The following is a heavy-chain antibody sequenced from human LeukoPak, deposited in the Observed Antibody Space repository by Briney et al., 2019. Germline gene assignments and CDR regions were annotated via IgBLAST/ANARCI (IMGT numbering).Heavy chain of an antibody. CDR3: ARGGGYYDFWSGYRQPLTINWFDP. CDR2: IYYSGST. V-gene: IGHV4-39*07. Sequence: SETLSLTCTVSGGSISSSSYYWGWIRQPPGKGLEGMGSIYYSGSTYYNPSLKSRVTISVDTSKNQFSLKLSSVTAADTAVYYCARGGGYYDFWSGYRQPLTINWFDPWGQGTLVTVSS. J-gene: IGHJ5*02. D-gene: IGHD3-3*01. CDR1: GGSISSSSYY.